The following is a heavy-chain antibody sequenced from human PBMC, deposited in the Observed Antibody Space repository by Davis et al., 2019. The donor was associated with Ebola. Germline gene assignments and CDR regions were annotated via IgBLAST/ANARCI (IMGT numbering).Heavy chain of an antibody. CDR1: GFTFSSYA. CDR3: AKGAGSGYYTAGYYFDS. Sequence: GESLKISCAASGFTFSSYAMRWVRQAPGKGLEWVSSISASGGSTYYADSVKGRFTISRDNSKNTLYLQMNSLSAEDTAIYYCAKGAGSGYYTAGYYFDSWGQGTLATVSS. J-gene: IGHJ4*02. CDR2: ISASGGST. D-gene: IGHD3-3*01. V-gene: IGHV3-23*01.